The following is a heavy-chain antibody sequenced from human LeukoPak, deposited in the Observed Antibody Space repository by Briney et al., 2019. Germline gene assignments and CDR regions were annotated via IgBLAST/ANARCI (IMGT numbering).Heavy chain of an antibody. CDR1: GGSISSYY. D-gene: IGHD4-11*01. CDR3: ASLRRYDYSFDY. J-gene: IGHJ4*02. CDR2: IYYSGST. V-gene: IGHV4-59*01. Sequence: SETLSLTCTVSGGSISSYYWSWIRQPPGKGLEWIGHIYYSGSTNYNPSLKSRVTISGDTSKKQFSLKLSSVTAADTAVYYCASLRRYDYSFDYWGQGTLVTVSS.